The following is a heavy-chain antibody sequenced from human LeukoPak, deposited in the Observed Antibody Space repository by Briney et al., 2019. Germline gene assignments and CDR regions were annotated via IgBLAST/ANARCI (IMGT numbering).Heavy chain of an antibody. Sequence: ASVKVSCKASGYTFTAYYMHWVRQAPGKGLEWMGGFDPEDGETIYAQKFQGRVTMTEDTSTDTAYMELSSLRSEDTAVYYCAKLGKDTAIPGPWGQGTLVTVSS. J-gene: IGHJ5*02. CDR3: AKLGKDTAIPGP. CDR2: FDPEDGET. CDR1: GYTFTAYY. D-gene: IGHD5-18*01. V-gene: IGHV1-24*01.